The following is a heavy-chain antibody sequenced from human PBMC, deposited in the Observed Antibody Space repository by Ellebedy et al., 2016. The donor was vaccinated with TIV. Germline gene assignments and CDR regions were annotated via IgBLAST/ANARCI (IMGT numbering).Heavy chain of an antibody. V-gene: IGHV4-31*03. CDR1: GGSISSGGYY. CDR2: IYYIGST. J-gene: IGHJ4*02. CDR3: ARYYYDSSGVDY. Sequence: SETLSLTCTFSGGSISSGGYYWSWIRQHPGKGLEWIGYIYYIGSTYYNPSLKSRVTISVDTSKNQFSLKLSSVTAADTAVYYCARYYYDSSGVDYWGQGTLVTVSS. D-gene: IGHD3-22*01.